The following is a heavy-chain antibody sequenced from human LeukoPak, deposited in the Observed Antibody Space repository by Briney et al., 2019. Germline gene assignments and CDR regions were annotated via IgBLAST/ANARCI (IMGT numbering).Heavy chain of an antibody. CDR1: GFTFSSYW. D-gene: IGHD2/OR15-2a*01. CDR2: ISTDGSST. J-gene: IGHJ6*02. Sequence: GGSLRLSCAASGFTFSSYWMHWVRQAPGKGLVWVSRISTDGSSTTYADSVKGRFTISRGNVKNTLFPQMNSLRAEDTAVYYCASYLTSIPSGMDVWGQGTTVTVSS. CDR3: ASYLTSIPSGMDV. V-gene: IGHV3-74*01.